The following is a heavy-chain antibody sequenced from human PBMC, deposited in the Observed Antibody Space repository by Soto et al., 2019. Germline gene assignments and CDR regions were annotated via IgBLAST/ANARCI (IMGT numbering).Heavy chain of an antibody. CDR3: ARDKGYSYGYPHPAYFDY. CDR1: GGSISSGGYY. D-gene: IGHD5-18*01. CDR2: IYYSGST. V-gene: IGHV4-31*03. J-gene: IGHJ4*02. Sequence: QVQLQESGPGLVKPSQTLSLTCTVSGGSISSGGYYWSWIRQHPGKGLEWIGYIYYSGSTYYNPSLESRVTISVDTSKNQFSLKLSSVTAADTAVYYCARDKGYSYGYPHPAYFDYWGQGTLVTVSS.